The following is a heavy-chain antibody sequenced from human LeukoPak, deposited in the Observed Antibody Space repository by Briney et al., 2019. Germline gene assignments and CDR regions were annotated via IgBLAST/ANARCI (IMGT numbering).Heavy chain of an antibody. J-gene: IGHJ4*02. CDR2: INPRGGYT. CDR3: ARDRRELEISIFGVETDY. V-gene: IGHV1-46*01. Sequence: ASVKVSCKASGYTFIAYYMHWVRQAPGQGLEWMGVINPRGGYTNYAQQFQGRVTMTRDTSTRTVYMDLSSLTPEDTAVYYCARDRRELEISIFGVETDYWGQGTLVTVSS. CDR1: GYTFIAYY. D-gene: IGHD3-3*01.